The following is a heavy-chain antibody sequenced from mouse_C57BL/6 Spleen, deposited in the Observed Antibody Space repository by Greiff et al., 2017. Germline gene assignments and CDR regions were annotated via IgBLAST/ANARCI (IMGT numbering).Heavy chain of an antibody. D-gene: IGHD2-4*01. V-gene: IGHV5-6*01. CDR2: ISSGGSYT. CDR1: GFTFSSYG. J-gene: IGHJ2*01. Sequence: EVQGVESGGDLVKPGGSLKLSCAASGFTFSSYGMSWVRQTPDKRLEWVATISSGGSYTYYPDSVKGRFTISRDNAKNTLYLQMSSLKSEDTAMYYCARPYDYGEDYFDYWGQGTTLTVAS. CDR3: ARPYDYGEDYFDY.